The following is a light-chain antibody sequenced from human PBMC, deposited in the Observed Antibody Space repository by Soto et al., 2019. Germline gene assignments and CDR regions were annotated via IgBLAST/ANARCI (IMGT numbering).Light chain of an antibody. V-gene: IGKV3-15*01. CDR1: QSLSSN. Sequence: ERVMTQSPATLPVSPGERATLSCRASQSLSSNLAWYQQKPGQAPRLLIYGASTRATGIPARFSGSGSGTEFTLTISSLQSEDFAVYYCQQYNGWPPLFGPGTKVDIK. CDR2: GAS. CDR3: QQYNGWPPL. J-gene: IGKJ3*01.